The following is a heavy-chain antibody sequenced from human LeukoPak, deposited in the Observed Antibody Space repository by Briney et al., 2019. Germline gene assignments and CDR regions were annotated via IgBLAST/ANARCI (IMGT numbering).Heavy chain of an antibody. CDR1: GFTFNTYA. Sequence: GGSLRLSCVVSGFTFNTYAMNWVRQAPGKGLEWVSGISGTGGSTHYADSVRGRFTISRDNSKNTLYLQMNSLRAEDTAVYYCAKARTPSAYYYDSSGYYGGFDYWGQGTLVTVSS. J-gene: IGHJ4*02. CDR2: ISGTGGST. D-gene: IGHD3-22*01. V-gene: IGHV3-23*01. CDR3: AKARTPSAYYYDSSGYYGGFDY.